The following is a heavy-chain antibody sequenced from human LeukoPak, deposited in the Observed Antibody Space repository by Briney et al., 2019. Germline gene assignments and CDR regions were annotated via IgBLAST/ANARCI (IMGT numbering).Heavy chain of an antibody. CDR2: IYSGGST. D-gene: IGHD2-2*01. J-gene: IGHJ4*02. CDR3: ARLPRYCSSTSCFSVDY. V-gene: IGHV3-66*02. Sequence: PGGSLRLSCAASGFTVSSNYMSWVRQAPGKGLEWVSVIYSGGSTYYADFVKGRFTISRDNSKNTLYLQMNSLRAEDTAVYYCARLPRYCSSTSCFSVDYWGLGTLVTVSS. CDR1: GFTVSSNY.